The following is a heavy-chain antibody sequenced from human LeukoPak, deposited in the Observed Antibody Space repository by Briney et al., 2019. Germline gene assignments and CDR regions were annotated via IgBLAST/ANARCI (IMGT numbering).Heavy chain of an antibody. V-gene: IGHV4-4*07. CDR3: AREEAESTSYYYYYYGMDV. CDR1: GGSISIYY. Sequence: SETLSLTCTVSGGSISIYYWSWIRQPAGKGLEWIGRIYTSGSTNYNPSLKSRVTMSVDTSKNQFSLKLSSVTAADTAVYYCAREEAESTSYYYYYYGMDVWGQGTTVTVSS. CDR2: IYTSGST. J-gene: IGHJ6*02.